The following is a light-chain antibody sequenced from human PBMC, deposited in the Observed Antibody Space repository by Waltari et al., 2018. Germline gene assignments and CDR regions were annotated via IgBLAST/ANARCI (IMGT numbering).Light chain of an antibody. CDR1: QSVGKY. CDR2: ETY. Sequence: EIVLTQSPGTLSLSPGERATLSCRASQSVGKYLAWYQQRPGQAPRLLIYETYRRATGTPERFTGSGSGTDFSLTISRLEPEDFXVYYCQKYESLPATFGQGTTVEIK. V-gene: IGKV3-20*01. CDR3: QKYESLPAT. J-gene: IGKJ1*01.